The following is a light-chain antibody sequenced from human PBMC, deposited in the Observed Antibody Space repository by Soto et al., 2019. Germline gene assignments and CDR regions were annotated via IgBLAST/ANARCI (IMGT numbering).Light chain of an antibody. V-gene: IGKV3-11*01. CDR1: QSVRSY. CDR3: QQRSNWPPT. Sequence: EIVLTQSPATLSLSPGERATLSCRASQSVRSYLDWYQQKHGQAPRLLIYDASNRATGIPARFSGSGSGTDFTLTISSLEPEDFAVYYCQQRSNWPPTFGQGTKVEIK. J-gene: IGKJ1*01. CDR2: DAS.